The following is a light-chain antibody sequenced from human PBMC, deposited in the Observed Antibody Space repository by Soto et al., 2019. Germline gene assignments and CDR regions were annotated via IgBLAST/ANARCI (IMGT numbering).Light chain of an antibody. CDR2: DTS. V-gene: IGKV3-11*01. J-gene: IGKJ4*01. CDR3: QQRFCWPPT. Sequence: EIGLTQSPATLSLSPGERATLSCRASQSVSRYLAWYQQKPCQAPRLVIHDTSTRATGVPDTFSGSGSGTEFTLIISTLEPEDFATYYCQQRFCWPPTCGGGTHIEIK. CDR1: QSVSRY.